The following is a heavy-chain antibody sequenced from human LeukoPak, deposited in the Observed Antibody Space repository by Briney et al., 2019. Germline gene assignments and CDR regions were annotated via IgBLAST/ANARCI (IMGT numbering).Heavy chain of an antibody. CDR3: ARESRDGYNYGVDY. Sequence: ASVKVSCEASGGTFSDYAISWVRQAPGQGLEWMGRIIPILGIADYAQNFQGRVTITADKSTSTAYMELSSLRSEDTAVYYCARESRDGYNYGVDYWGQGSLVTVSS. CDR2: IIPILGIA. V-gene: IGHV1-69*04. J-gene: IGHJ4*02. CDR1: GGTFSDYA. D-gene: IGHD5-24*01.